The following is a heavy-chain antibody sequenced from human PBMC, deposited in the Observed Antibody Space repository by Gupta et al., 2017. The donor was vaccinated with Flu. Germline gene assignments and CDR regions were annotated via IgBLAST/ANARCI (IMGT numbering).Heavy chain of an antibody. V-gene: IGHV3-23*01. CDR3: AKDPYYYDSSGYYGSRWFDP. J-gene: IGHJ5*02. CDR1: GFTFSSDA. Sequence: EVQLLESGGGLVQPGGSLRLSCAAPGFTFSSDAMSWVRQAPGKGLEWVSAISGSGGSTYYADSVKGRFTISRDNSKNTLYLQMNSLRAEDTAVYYCAKDPYYYDSSGYYGSRWFDPWGQGTLVTVSS. D-gene: IGHD3-22*01. CDR2: ISGSGGST.